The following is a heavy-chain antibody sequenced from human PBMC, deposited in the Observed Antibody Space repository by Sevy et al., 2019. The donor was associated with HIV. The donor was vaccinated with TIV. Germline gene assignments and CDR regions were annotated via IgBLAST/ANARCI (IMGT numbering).Heavy chain of an antibody. D-gene: IGHD6-13*01. CDR2: IYYSGST. CDR3: ARDRLKAAAGTGGDYYYYYGMDV. CDR1: GGSISSYY. V-gene: IGHV4-59*01. Sequence: SETLSLTCTVSGGSISSYYWSWIRQPPGKGLEWIGYIYYSGSTNYNPSLKSRVTMSVDTSKNQFSLKLSSVTAADTAVYYCARDRLKAAAGTGGDYYYYYGMDVWGQGTTVTVSS. J-gene: IGHJ6*02.